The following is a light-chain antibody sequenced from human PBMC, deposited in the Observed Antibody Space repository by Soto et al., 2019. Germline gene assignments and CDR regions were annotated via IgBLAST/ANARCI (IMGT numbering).Light chain of an antibody. J-gene: IGKJ2*01. Sequence: EIVLTQSAGTLSLSPGERATLSCRASQSVSSSYLAWYQQKPGQAPRLLIYGASSRATGIPDRFSGSGSGTDFTLTIIRLEPEDFAVYYCQQYGSSMYTFGQGTKLEIK. V-gene: IGKV3-20*01. CDR2: GAS. CDR3: QQYGSSMYT. CDR1: QSVSSSY.